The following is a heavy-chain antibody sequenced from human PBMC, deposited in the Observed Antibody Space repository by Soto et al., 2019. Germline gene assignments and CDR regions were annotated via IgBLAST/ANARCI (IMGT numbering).Heavy chain of an antibody. V-gene: IGHV3-15*01. D-gene: IGHD2-8*01. CDR1: GFTFSNAW. CDR3: TTVFSPGPRILYAPDDY. CDR2: IKSKTDGGTT. Sequence: GGSLRLSCAASGFTFSNAWMSWVRQAPGKGLEWVGRIKSKTDGGTTDYAAPVKGRFTISRDDSKNTLYLQMNSLKTEDTAVYYCTTVFSPGPRILYAPDDYWGQGTLVTVSS. J-gene: IGHJ4*02.